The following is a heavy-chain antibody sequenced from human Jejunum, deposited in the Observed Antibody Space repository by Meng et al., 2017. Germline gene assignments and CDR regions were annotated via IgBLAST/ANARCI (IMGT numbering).Heavy chain of an antibody. D-gene: IGHD5-18*01. CDR3: ARGGADTAVGHHY. Sequence: GESLKISCAASGFTFSDYWMHWVRQAPGKGLEWISRISLDRTTTTYADSVRSRFTISRDNAMNTVYLQMNSLRVEDTAVYYCARGGADTAVGHHYWGQGTLVTVSS. V-gene: IGHV3-74*01. J-gene: IGHJ4*02. CDR2: ISLDRTTT. CDR1: GFTFSDYW.